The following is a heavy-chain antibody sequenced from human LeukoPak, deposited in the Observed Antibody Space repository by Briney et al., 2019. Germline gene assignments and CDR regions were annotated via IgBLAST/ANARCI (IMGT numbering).Heavy chain of an antibody. CDR2: INPSSGYT. CDR1: GYTFTGYY. V-gene: IGHV1-2*02. CDR3: ARGIVWGSYRQFYFDY. D-gene: IGHD3-16*02. J-gene: IGHJ4*02. Sequence: ASVKVSCKASGYTFTGYYMHWVRQAPGQGLEWLGWINPSSGYTTYAQSFQGRVTMTSDTSITTFYMDLSRLRSDDTAVYYCARGIVWGSYRQFYFDYWGQGTLVTVSS.